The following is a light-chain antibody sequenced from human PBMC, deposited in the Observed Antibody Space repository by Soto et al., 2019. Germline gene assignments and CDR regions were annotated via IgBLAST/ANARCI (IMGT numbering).Light chain of an antibody. CDR3: QQYNNWPLT. CDR1: QSVNSN. J-gene: IGKJ4*01. CDR2: GAS. Sequence: EIVMTQAPATLSVSPGERATLSCRASQSVNSNLAWYQQKPGQAPSLLIYGASTRATGIPATFSGTGSGTEFTLTISSLQSEDFAVYYCQQYNNWPLTFGGGTKVEIK. V-gene: IGKV3D-15*01.